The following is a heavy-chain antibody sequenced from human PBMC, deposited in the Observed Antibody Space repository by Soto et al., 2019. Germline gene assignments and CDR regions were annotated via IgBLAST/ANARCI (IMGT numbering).Heavy chain of an antibody. Sequence: QVQLQESGPGLVKPSETLSLTCSVSGGSVNTYYWSWIRQPPGKGLEWIGYIYSSGSTNYNPSLKSRVSMSVDTSKNQFSLYLRSVTGADTAVYYCARDRGPHSYADYWGQGTLVTVSS. D-gene: IGHD3-16*01. CDR3: ARDRGPHSYADY. V-gene: IGHV4-59*02. CDR2: IYSSGST. J-gene: IGHJ4*02. CDR1: GGSVNTYY.